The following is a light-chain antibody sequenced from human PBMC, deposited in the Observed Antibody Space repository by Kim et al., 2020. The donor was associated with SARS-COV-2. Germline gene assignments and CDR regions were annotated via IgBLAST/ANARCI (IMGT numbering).Light chain of an antibody. CDR2: GAS. CDR1: QGIKND. CDR3: LQDFKYPCT. J-gene: IGKJ1*01. Sequence: AIQMTQSPSSLSASVGDRVTITCRASQGIKNDLGWYLQKPGKAPELLIYGASRLHSGVPSRFSGRGSGTDFTLTISGLQPEDFAIYYCLQDFKYPCTFGQGTKVDIK. V-gene: IGKV1-6*01.